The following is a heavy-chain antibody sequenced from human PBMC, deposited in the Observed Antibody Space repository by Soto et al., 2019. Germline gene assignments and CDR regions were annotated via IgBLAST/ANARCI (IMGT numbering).Heavy chain of an antibody. CDR3: ARSPLSYDYVRQTWREVGDSFDI. J-gene: IGHJ3*02. Sequence: SETLSLTCAIYNSSLGAFHWTWIRQPPGKGLEWIGELIHGGSTNYNPSLKSRVTFSLDTSKNQFSLQLMSVTAADTAVYYCARSPLSYDYVRQTWREVGDSFDIWGRGTLVTVSS. D-gene: IGHD3-16*01. CDR2: LIHGGST. CDR1: NSSLGAFH. V-gene: IGHV4-34*12.